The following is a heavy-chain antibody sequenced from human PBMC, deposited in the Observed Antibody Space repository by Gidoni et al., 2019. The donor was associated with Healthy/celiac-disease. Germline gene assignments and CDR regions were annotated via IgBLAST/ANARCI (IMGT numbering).Heavy chain of an antibody. Sequence: QVQLQQWGAGLLKPSETLSLTCAVYGGSFSGYSWSWIRQPPGKGLEWIGEINHSGSTNYNPSLKSRVTISVDTSKNQFSLKLSSVTAADTAVYYCARLYNIAARPDEGRYYYMDVWGKGTTVTVSS. J-gene: IGHJ6*03. CDR3: ARLYNIAARPDEGRYYYMDV. CDR1: GGSFSGYS. D-gene: IGHD6-6*01. CDR2: INHSGST. V-gene: IGHV4-34*01.